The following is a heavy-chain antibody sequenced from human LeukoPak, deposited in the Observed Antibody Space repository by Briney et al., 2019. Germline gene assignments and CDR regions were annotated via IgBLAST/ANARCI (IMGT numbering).Heavy chain of an antibody. CDR2: MNPNSGNT. CDR1: GYTFTSYD. Sequence: ASVKVSCKASGYTFTSYDINWVRQATGQGLEWMGWMNPNSGNTGYAQKFQGGVTMTRNTSISTAYMELSSLRSEDTAVYYCARAPPYDDSSGYDLDYWGQGTLVTVSS. D-gene: IGHD3-22*01. J-gene: IGHJ4*02. V-gene: IGHV1-8*01. CDR3: ARAPPYDDSSGYDLDY.